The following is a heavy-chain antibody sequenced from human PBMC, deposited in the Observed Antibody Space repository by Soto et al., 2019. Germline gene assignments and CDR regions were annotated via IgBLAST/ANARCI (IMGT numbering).Heavy chain of an antibody. D-gene: IGHD4-4*01. CDR3: AKGGHGTGIMTTVIPSFDY. V-gene: IGHV3-23*01. Sequence: GGSLRLSCAASGFTFSSYAMSWIRQAPGKGLEWVSAISGSGGSTYYADSVKGRFTISRDNSKNTLYLQMNSLRAEDTAVYYCAKGGHGTGIMTTVIPSFDYWGQGTLVTVSS. CDR2: ISGSGGST. J-gene: IGHJ4*02. CDR1: GFTFSSYA.